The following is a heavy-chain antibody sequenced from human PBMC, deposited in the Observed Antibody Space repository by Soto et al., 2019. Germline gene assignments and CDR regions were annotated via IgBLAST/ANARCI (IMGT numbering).Heavy chain of an antibody. CDR1: GFTFSSYS. CDR3: ARSRGTVVPAAIDAFDI. V-gene: IGHV3-21*01. J-gene: IGHJ3*02. CDR2: ISSSSSYI. D-gene: IGHD2-2*02. Sequence: GGSLRLSCAASGFTFSSYSMNWVRQAPGKGLEWVSSISSSSSYIYYADSVKDRFTISRDNAKNSLYLQMNSLRAEDTAVYYCARSRGTVVPAAIDAFDIWGQGTMVTVSS.